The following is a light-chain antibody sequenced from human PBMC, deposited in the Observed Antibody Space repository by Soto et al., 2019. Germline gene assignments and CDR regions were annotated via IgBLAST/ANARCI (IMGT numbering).Light chain of an antibody. CDR2: DAS. Sequence: EIVLTQSTATLSLSPGERATLSCRASQSVSSYLAWYQQKPGQAPSLLIYDASNRATGIPARFSGSGSGTDFTLTISSLEPEDFAVYYCQQRSNWPLTFGGGTKVDNK. J-gene: IGKJ4*01. CDR3: QQRSNWPLT. CDR1: QSVSSY. V-gene: IGKV3-11*01.